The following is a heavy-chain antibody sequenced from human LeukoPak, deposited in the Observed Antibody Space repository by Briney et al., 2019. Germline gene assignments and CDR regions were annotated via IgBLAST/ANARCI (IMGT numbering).Heavy chain of an antibody. D-gene: IGHD4-17*01. Sequence: GGSLRLSCAASGFTVSSNYMSWVRQAPGKGLEWVSVIYSGGSTYYADSVKGRFTISRDNSKNTLYLQMNSLRAEDKAVYYCARDYGDPYYYYYGMDVWGQGTTVTVSS. CDR2: IYSGGST. CDR3: ARDYGDPYYYYYGMDV. V-gene: IGHV3-66*01. J-gene: IGHJ6*02. CDR1: GFTVSSNY.